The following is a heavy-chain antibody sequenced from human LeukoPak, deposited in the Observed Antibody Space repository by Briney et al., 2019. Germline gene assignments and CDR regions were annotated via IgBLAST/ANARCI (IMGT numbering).Heavy chain of an antibody. D-gene: IGHD2-21*02. J-gene: IGHJ4*02. CDR3: ARAYCGGDCPLWY. V-gene: IGHV3-53*01. Sequence: PGGSLRLSCAASGITVSSNYMNWVRQAPGKGLEWVSVIYSGGSTYYADSVKGRFTISRDNSKNTLYLQMNSLRAEDTAVYYCARAYCGGDCPLWYWGQGTLVTVSS. CDR2: IYSGGST. CDR1: GITVSSNY.